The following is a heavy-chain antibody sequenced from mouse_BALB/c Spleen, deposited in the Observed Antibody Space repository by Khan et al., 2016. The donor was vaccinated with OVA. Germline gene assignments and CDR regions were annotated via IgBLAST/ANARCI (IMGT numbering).Heavy chain of an antibody. CDR3: TREGAQCRKGGWFAY. CDR2: INPTNGYT. J-gene: IGHJ3*01. CDR1: GYTFTSYT. Sequence: QIQLVQSGAELVRPGASVKMSCKASGYTFTSYTMHWVKQRPGQGLDWIGYINPTNGYTNYNQKFKDKATLTVDKSSSTAYMQLSSLTSEDSAVYYCTREGAQCRKGGWFAYWGQGTMVTVSA. V-gene: IGHV1-4*01.